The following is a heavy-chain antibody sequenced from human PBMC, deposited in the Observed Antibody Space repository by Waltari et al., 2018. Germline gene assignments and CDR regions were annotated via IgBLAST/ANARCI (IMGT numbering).Heavy chain of an antibody. CDR2: INPNSGGT. CDR1: GYTFTGYY. Sequence: QVQLVQSGAEVKKPGASVKVSCKASGYTFTGYYMHWVRPVPGQGLEWMGRINPNSGGTNYAQKFQGRVTMTRDTSISTAYMELSRLRSDDTAVYYCARDPSYCGGDCYFNWFDPWGQGTLVTVSS. CDR3: ARDPSYCGGDCYFNWFDP. J-gene: IGHJ5*02. D-gene: IGHD2-21*01. V-gene: IGHV1-2*06.